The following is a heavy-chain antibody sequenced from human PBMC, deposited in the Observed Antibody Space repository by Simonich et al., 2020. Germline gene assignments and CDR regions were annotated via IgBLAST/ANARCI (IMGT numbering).Heavy chain of an antibody. V-gene: IGHV3-13*01. CDR3: ARGGYSGSYNWFDP. Sequence: EVQLVESGGGLVQPGGSLRLSCAASGFTLSSYNMHWVRQATGKGWEVVSAMGTAGDTYYPGSVKGRFTISRENAKNSLYLQMNSLRAGDTAVYYCARGGYSGSYNWFDPWGQGTLVTVS. CDR2: MGTAGDT. D-gene: IGHD1-26*01. CDR1: GFTLSSYN. J-gene: IGHJ5*02.